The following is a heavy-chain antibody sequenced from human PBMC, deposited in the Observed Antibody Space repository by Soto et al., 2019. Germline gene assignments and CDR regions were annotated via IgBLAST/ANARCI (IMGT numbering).Heavy chain of an antibody. V-gene: IGHV5-51*01. D-gene: IGHD6-13*01. CDR3: AICRRQQLGNFYYYMDV. J-gene: IGHJ6*03. CDR2: IYPGDSDT. Sequence: GESLKISCKGSGYSFTSYWIGWVRQMPGKGLEWMGIIYPGDSDTRYSPSFQGQVTISADKSISTAYLQWSSLKASDTAMYYCAICRRQQLGNFYYYMDVWGKGTTVTVSS. CDR1: GYSFTSYW.